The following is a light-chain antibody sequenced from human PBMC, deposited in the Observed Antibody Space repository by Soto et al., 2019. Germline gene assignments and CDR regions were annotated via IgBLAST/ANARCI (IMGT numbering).Light chain of an antibody. CDR2: EVS. CDR3: SSYTSSSTPYV. J-gene: IGLJ1*01. CDR1: STDVGGYNY. V-gene: IGLV2-14*01. Sequence: QSVLTQPASVSGSPGQSITISCTGTSTDVGGYNYVTWYQQHPGKAPKLMVYEVSNRPSGVSNRFSGSKSGNTASLTISGIQAEEAADYYCSSYTSSSTPYVFGTGTKVT.